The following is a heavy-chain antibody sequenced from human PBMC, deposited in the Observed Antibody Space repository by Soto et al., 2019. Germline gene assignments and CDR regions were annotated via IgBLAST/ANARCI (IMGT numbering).Heavy chain of an antibody. CDR3: VTAVRTRLDN. CDR2: IRQSGDRS. D-gene: IGHD3-10*01. V-gene: IGHV3-23*01. CDR1: GVIFINFA. J-gene: IGHJ4*02. Sequence: GGSLRLSCAASGVIFINFAMYWVRRAPGKGLEWVSSIRQSGDRSSYADSAKGRFTISRDNSKNTLYLQMNGLRLDDTAVYYCVTAVRTRLDNWGPGTLVTVSS.